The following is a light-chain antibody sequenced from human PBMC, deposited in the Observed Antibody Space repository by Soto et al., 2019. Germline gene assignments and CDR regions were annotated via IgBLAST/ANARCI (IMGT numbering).Light chain of an antibody. V-gene: IGKV3-15*01. CDR2: GAS. CDR1: QSVSSN. CDR3: QQYNNWLPWT. Sequence: EIVITQSPATLSVSPGEGATLSCRASQSVSSNLAWYQQKPGQAPRLLIYGASTRATGIPARFSGSGSGTEFTLTISSLQSEDFAVYYCQQYNNWLPWTFGQGTKVDIK. J-gene: IGKJ1*01.